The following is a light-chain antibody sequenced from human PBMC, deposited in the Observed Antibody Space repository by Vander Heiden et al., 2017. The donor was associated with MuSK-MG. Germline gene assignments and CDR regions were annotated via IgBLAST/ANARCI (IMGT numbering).Light chain of an antibody. CDR3: QQESSSPGT. J-gene: IGKJ2*01. CDR2: GAS. Sequence: EIVLTQSPGTLSFSPGERATLSCRASQSVSSSYLAWYQQKPGQAPRLLIYGASSRATGIPDRFSGSGSGTDFTLTISRLEPEDFAVYYCQQESSSPGTFGQGTKVEIK. CDR1: QSVSSSY. V-gene: IGKV3-20*01.